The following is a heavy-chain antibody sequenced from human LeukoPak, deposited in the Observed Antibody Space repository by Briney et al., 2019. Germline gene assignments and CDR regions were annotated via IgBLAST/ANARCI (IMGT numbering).Heavy chain of an antibody. CDR1: GYIFANHG. J-gene: IGHJ4*02. CDR2: INTDNGDT. CDR3: ARASSSYGSGLSYIDH. V-gene: IGHV1-18*01. D-gene: IGHD3-10*01. Sequence: ASVKVSCKASGYIFANHGLTWVLQAPGQGLEWMGGINTDNGDTNYAQKVQDRVTLTTEASTKTAYMELRSLSSDDTAFYYCARASSSYGSGLSYIDHWGQGTLVTVSS.